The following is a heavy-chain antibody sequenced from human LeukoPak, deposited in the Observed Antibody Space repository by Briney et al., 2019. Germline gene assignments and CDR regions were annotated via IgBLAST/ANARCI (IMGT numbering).Heavy chain of an antibody. V-gene: IGHV1-3*01. Sequence: GASVKVSCKASGYTFTSYAMHWVRQAPGQRLEWMGWINAGNGNTKHSQKFQGRVTITRDTSASTAYMELSSLRSEDTAVYYCARSSGSYYDFDYWGQGTLVTVSS. D-gene: IGHD1-26*01. CDR3: ARSSGSYYDFDY. J-gene: IGHJ4*02. CDR2: INAGNGNT. CDR1: GYTFTSYA.